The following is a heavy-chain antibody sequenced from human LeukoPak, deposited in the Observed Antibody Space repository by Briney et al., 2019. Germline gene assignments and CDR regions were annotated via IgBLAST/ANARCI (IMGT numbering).Heavy chain of an antibody. D-gene: IGHD3-22*01. CDR1: GGTFSSYT. CDR3: AREGYYDSSGLRYFDY. CDR2: IIPILGIA. J-gene: IGHJ4*02. V-gene: IGHV1-69*04. Sequence: GASVKVSCKASGGTFSSYTISWGRQAPGQGLEWRGRIIPILGIANYAQKFQGRVTITADKSTSTAYMELSSLRSEDTAVYYCAREGYYDSSGLRYFDYWGQGTLVTVSS.